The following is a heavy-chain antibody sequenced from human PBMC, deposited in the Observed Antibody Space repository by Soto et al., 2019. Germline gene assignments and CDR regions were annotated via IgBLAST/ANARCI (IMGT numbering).Heavy chain of an antibody. CDR3: ASRLTLATTTGVAFDM. CDR2: IYYSGST. D-gene: IGHD4-17*01. V-gene: IGHV4-59*01. Sequence: QVQLQEAGPGLVKPSETLSLTCTVSSGSIINYYWSWIRQPPGKGLECVGFIYYSGSTNYNSFLLRRVTMSVHMSRLELSLKLNSVTAADTAVYYCASRLTLATTTGVAFDMWGQGTMVTVSS. J-gene: IGHJ3*02. CDR1: SGSIINYY.